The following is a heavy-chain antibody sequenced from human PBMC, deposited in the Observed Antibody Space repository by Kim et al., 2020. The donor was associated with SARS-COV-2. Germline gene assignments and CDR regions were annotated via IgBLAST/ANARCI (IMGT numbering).Heavy chain of an antibody. V-gene: IGHV3-15*01. CDR3: TTDLFGAGQDGLY. D-gene: IGHD3-10*01. J-gene: IGHJ4*02. CDR1: GFTFSNAW. CDR2: IKSKTDGGTT. Sequence: GGSLRLSCAASGFTFSNAWMSWVRQAPGKGLEWVGRIKSKTDGGTTDYAAPVKGRFTISRDDSKNTLYLQMNSLKTEDTAVYYCTTDLFGAGQDGLYWGQGTLVTVSS.